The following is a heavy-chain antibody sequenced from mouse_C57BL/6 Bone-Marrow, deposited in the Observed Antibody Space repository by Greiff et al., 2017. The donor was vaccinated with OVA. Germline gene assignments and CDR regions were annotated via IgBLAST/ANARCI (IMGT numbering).Heavy chain of an antibody. J-gene: IGHJ3*01. D-gene: IGHD2-2*01. Sequence: EVQRVESGAELVRPGASVKLSCTASGFNIKDDYMHWVKQRPEQGLEWIGWIDPENGDTEYASKFQGKATITADTSSNTAYLQLSSLTSEDTAVYYCTTERLRRFAYWGQGTLVTVSA. V-gene: IGHV14-4*01. CDR1: GFNIKDDY. CDR3: TTERLRRFAY. CDR2: IDPENGDT.